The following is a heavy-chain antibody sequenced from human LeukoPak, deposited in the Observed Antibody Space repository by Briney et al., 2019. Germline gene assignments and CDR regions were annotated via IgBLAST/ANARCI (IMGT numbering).Heavy chain of an antibody. Sequence: SETLSLTCTVSGGSISSYYWSWLRQPPGKGLEWIGYIYYSGSTNYNPSLKSRVTISVDTSKNQVSLKLSSVTAADTAVYYCARLSDYWGQGTLVTVSS. V-gene: IGHV4-59*08. J-gene: IGHJ4*02. CDR3: ARLSDY. CDR1: GGSISSYY. CDR2: IYYSGST.